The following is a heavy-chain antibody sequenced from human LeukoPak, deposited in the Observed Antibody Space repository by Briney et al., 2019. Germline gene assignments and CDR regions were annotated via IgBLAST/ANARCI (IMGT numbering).Heavy chain of an antibody. CDR2: IRGSGGNT. CDR1: GFTFSSFA. Sequence: GGSLRLSCAASGFTFSSFAMTWVRQAPGKGLEWVLGIRGSGGNTYYADSVRGRFTISRDNSKNTLYLQLNRLKAEDTALYYCAKGLEDRHDSSGYYSNWFDPWGQGTLVTVSS. D-gene: IGHD3-22*01. J-gene: IGHJ5*02. CDR3: AKGLEDRHDSSGYYSNWFDP. V-gene: IGHV3-23*01.